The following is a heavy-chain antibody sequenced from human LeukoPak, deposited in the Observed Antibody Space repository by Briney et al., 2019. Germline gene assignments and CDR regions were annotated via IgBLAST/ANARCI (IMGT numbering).Heavy chain of an antibody. D-gene: IGHD1-20*01. V-gene: IGHV4-39*07. CDR1: GGSISSSGYC. J-gene: IGHJ5*02. Sequence: SGTLSLTCAVSGGSISSSGYCWGWIRQPPGKGLEWIGEIYHSGSTNYNPSLKSRVTISVDKSKNQFSLKLSSVTAADTAVYYCARRGITRPFDPWGQGTLVTVSS. CDR2: IYHSGST. CDR3: ARRGITRPFDP.